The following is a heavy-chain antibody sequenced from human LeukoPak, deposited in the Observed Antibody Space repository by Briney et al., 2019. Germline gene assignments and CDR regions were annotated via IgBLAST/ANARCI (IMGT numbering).Heavy chain of an antibody. CDR1: GFTFSSYA. CDR3: AKCGYGGYYYYGMDV. Sequence: GGSLRLSCAASGFTFSSYAMSWVRQAPGKGLEWVSAISGSGGSTYYADSVKGRITISRDNSKNTLYLQMNSLRAEDTAVYYCAKCGYGGYYYYGMDVWGQGTTVTVSS. D-gene: IGHD4-23*01. J-gene: IGHJ6*02. V-gene: IGHV3-23*01. CDR2: ISGSGGST.